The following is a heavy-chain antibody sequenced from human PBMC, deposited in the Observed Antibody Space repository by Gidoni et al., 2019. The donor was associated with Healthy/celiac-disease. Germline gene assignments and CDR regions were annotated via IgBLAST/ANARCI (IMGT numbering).Heavy chain of an antibody. J-gene: IGHJ3*02. D-gene: IGHD3-10*01. Sequence: QVQLVQSGAEVKKPGSSVKVSCKASGGTFSGYAISWVRQAPGPGLAWMGGISPIFGTANYAQKFQGRVTITADESTSTAYMELSSLRSEDTAVYYCASALEESYAFDIWGQGTMVTVSS. V-gene: IGHV1-69*01. CDR2: ISPIFGTA. CDR1: GGTFSGYA. CDR3: ASALEESYAFDI.